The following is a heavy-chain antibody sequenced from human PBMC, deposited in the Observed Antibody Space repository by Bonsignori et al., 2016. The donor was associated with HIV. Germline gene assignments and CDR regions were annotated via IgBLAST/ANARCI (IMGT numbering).Heavy chain of an antibody. Sequence: QVQLVQSGAEVRKPGASVRVSCEASGYIFVGHYLHWVRLAPDKGFSGWGGSTLTVVAHTMHRAFEGRVTLTRDTSISTAYMDLNRLTSDDTAVYYCARSPYSSSAYFDYVGPGNP. D-gene: IGHD6-6*01. J-gene: IGHJ4*02. V-gene: IGHV1-2*02. CDR3: ARSPYSSSAYFDY. CDR2: STLTVVA. CDR1: GYIFVGHY.